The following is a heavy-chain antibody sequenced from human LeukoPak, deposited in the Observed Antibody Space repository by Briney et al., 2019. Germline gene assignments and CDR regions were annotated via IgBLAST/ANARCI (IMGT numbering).Heavy chain of an antibody. J-gene: IGHJ4*02. CDR3: AKSPAGSSWPSIDY. V-gene: IGHV3-23*01. CDR1: GFTFSSYW. Sequence: GGSLRLSCATSGFTFSSYWMHWVRQAPGRGLEFVAPISGSGGSTYYEDSVRGRFIVSRDNSKNMLYLQMNSLRVDDTAVYYCAKSPAGSSWPSIDYWGQGTLVAVSS. CDR2: ISGSGGST. D-gene: IGHD6-13*01.